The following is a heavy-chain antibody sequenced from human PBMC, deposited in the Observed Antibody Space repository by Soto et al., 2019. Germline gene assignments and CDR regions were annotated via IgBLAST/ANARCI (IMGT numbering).Heavy chain of an antibody. V-gene: IGHV1-69*13. CDR2: IIPIFGTA. J-gene: IGHJ6*02. CDR3: AKGDLVVVPAAGYGMDV. D-gene: IGHD2-2*01. Sequence: SVKVSCKASGGTFSSYAISWVRQAPGQGLEWMGGIIPIFGTANYAQKFQGRVTITADESTSTAYMELSSLRSEDTAVYYCAKGDLVVVPAAGYGMDVWGQGTTVTVSS. CDR1: GGTFSSYA.